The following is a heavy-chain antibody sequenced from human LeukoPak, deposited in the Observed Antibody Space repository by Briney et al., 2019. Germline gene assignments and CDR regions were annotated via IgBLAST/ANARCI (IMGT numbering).Heavy chain of an antibody. CDR1: GGTFSSYA. D-gene: IGHD2-15*01. CDR3: ARDTRADCSGGSCYPLYYYYYMDV. Sequence: ASVKVSCKASGGTFSSYAISWVRQAPGQGLEWMGRIIPIFGTANYAQKFQGRVTITTDEPTSTAYMELSSLRSEDTAVYYCARDTRADCSGGSCYPLYYYYYMDVWGKGTTVTVSS. J-gene: IGHJ6*03. V-gene: IGHV1-69*05. CDR2: IIPIFGTA.